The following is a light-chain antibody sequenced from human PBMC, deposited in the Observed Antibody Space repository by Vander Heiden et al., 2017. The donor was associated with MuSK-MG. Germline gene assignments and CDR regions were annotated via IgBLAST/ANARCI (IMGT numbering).Light chain of an antibody. CDR3: QRNNSYPWT. Sequence: DIQMTQSPSTLPASVGDRVITTCRARRGISRWLAWYQQKPGEAPNLLIYKASSLESGVPSKFGGSGARTKSTLTISSLQPDVVATFCCQRNNSYPWTFGQGTRVEIK. CDR2: KAS. J-gene: IGKJ1*01. V-gene: IGKV1-5*03. CDR1: RGISRW.